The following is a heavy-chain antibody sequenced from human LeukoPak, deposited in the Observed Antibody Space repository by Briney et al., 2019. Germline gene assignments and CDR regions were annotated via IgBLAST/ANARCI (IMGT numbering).Heavy chain of an antibody. D-gene: IGHD6-13*01. Sequence: GGSLRLSCAASGFTFSDYYMSWIRQAPGKGLEWVSYISSSGSTIYYADSVKGRFTISRDNTKNSLYLQMNSLRAEDTAVYYCARGKYSSSWYGSFWFDPWGQGTLVTVSS. J-gene: IGHJ5*02. CDR2: ISSSGSTI. V-gene: IGHV3-11*01. CDR3: ARGKYSSSWYGSFWFDP. CDR1: GFTFSDYY.